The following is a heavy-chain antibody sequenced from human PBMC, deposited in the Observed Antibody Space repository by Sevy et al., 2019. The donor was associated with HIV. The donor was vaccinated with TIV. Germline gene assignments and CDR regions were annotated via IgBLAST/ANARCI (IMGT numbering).Heavy chain of an antibody. CDR2: INTNTGNP. CDR3: ARDGAATGSDAFDIWGSTFDI. V-gene: IGHV7-4-1*02. D-gene: IGHD6-13*01. J-gene: IGHJ3*02. Sequence: ASVKVSCKASGYTFTSHAMIWVRQAPGQGLEWMGWINTNTGNPTYGQGFTGRFVLSLDTSVSTAYLQISSLKAADTAVYYCARDGAATGSDAFDIWGSTFDIWGQGTMVTVSS. CDR1: GYTFTSHA.